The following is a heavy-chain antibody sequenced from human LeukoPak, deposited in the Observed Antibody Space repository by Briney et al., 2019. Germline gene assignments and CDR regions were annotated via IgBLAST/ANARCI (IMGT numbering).Heavy chain of an antibody. V-gene: IGHV3-23*01. CDR1: GFTFSSYA. D-gene: IGHD5-24*01. Sequence: GGSLRLSCAASGFTFSSYAMSWVRQAPGKGLEWVSAISGSGGSTYYADSVKGRFTISRDNSKNTLYLQMNSLRAEDTAVYYCAKGGTIGWLQHGHLDYWGQGTLVTVSS. CDR2: ISGSGGST. CDR3: AKGGTIGWLQHGHLDY. J-gene: IGHJ4*02.